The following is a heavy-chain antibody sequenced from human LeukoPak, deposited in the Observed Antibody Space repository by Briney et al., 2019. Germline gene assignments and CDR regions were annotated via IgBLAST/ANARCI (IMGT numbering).Heavy chain of an antibody. V-gene: IGHV3-21*01. CDR3: ARNALSNNWFDP. J-gene: IGHJ5*02. CDR1: GFTFSSYS. Sequence: GGSLRLSWAASGFTFSSYSMNWVRQAPGKGLEWVSSISSSSSYIYYANSVKGRFTISRDNAKNSLYLQMNSLRAEDTAVYYCARNALSNNWFDPWGQGTLVTVSS. CDR2: ISSSSSYI.